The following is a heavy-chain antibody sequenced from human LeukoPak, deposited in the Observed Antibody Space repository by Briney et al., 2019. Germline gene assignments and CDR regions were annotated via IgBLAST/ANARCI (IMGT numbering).Heavy chain of an antibody. J-gene: IGHJ6*03. CDR1: GYTFTSYY. V-gene: IGHV1-46*01. CDR2: INPSGDST. CDR3: ARGGLLWFGELLLPRHPDPHYYMDV. D-gene: IGHD3-10*01. Sequence: ASVKVSCKASGYTFTSYYIHWVRQAPGQGLEWMGKINPSGDSTNYAQKFQGRVTMTTDTSTSTVYMELSSLRSEDTAVYYCARGGLLWFGELLLPRHPDPHYYMDVWGKGTTVTISS.